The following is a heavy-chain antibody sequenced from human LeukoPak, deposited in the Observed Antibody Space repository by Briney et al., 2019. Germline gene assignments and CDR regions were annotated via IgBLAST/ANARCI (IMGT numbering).Heavy chain of an antibody. V-gene: IGHV3-7*01. CDR3: ARDDGGFSSIWYDALDI. CDR1: GFTLSSYW. CDR2: IKQDGSEK. D-gene: IGHD6-13*01. Sequence: GGFLRLSCAASGFTLSSYWMTWVRQAPGKGLEWVANIKQDGSEKNYVDSVKGRFTISRDNAKNSLYLQMNSLRAEDTAVYYCARDDGGFSSIWYDALDIWGQGTMVTVSS. J-gene: IGHJ3*02.